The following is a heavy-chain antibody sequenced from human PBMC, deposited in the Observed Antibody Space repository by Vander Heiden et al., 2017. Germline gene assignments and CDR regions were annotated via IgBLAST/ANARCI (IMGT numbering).Heavy chain of an antibody. D-gene: IGHD4-4*01. CDR2: LDWNGGAI. CDR3: ARDPTPFTVTPYYFDY. Sequence: EVQLVQSGARVVGPGGSLRLSCIASGFSLGDYGMHWVRQGPGKGPEWVSGLDWNGGAINYADSVRGRFTISRDNAKKSLYLQMNNVRAEDTAVYYCARDPTPFTVTPYYFDYWGQGALVTVSS. J-gene: IGHJ4*02. V-gene: IGHV3-20*04. CDR1: GFSLGDYG.